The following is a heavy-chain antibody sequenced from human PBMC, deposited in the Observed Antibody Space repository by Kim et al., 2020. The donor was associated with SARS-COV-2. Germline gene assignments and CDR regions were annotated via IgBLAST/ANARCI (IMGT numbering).Heavy chain of an antibody. CDR1: GGSISSSNW. Sequence: SETLSLTCAVSGGSISSSNWWWWVSQPPGKGLEWSGEIFYSGSTNNNPSPKSRVIITAENTKKQYSPKLSSATAAATAADYCARRWMPVSAIWGQGTLV. J-gene: IGHJ3*02. CDR3: ARRWMPVSAI. V-gene: IGHV4-4*02. CDR2: IFYSGST. D-gene: IGHD2-2*01.